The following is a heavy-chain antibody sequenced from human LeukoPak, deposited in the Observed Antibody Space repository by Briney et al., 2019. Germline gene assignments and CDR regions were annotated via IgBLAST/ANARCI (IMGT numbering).Heavy chain of an antibody. V-gene: IGHV3-48*04. CDR3: ARVVRGDPDY. J-gene: IGHJ4*02. CDR1: GFTFSSYS. Sequence: PGGSLRLSCAASGFTFSSYSMNWVRQAPGKGLEWVSGISWNSGSIGYADSVKGRFTISRDNAKNSLYLQMNSLRAEDTAVYYCARVVRGDPDYWGQGTLVTVSS. CDR2: ISWNSGSI. D-gene: IGHD3-10*01.